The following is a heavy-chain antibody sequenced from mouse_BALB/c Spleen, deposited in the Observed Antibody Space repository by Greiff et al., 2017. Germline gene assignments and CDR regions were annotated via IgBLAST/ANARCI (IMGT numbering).Heavy chain of an antibody. CDR2: IDPENGDT. CDR3: TRPITTATIDY. D-gene: IGHD1-2*01. J-gene: IGHJ2*01. V-gene: IGHV14-4*02. CDR1: GFNIKDYY. Sequence: EVQLQQSGAELVRPGASVKLSCTASGFNIKDYYMHWVKQRPEQGLEWIGWIDPENGDTEYAPKFQGKATMPADTSSNTAYLQLSSLTSEDTAVYYCTRPITTATIDYWGQGTTLTVSS.